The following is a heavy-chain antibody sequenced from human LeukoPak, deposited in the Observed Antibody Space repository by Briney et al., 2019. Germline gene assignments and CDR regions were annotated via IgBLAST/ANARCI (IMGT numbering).Heavy chain of an antibody. D-gene: IGHD6-13*01. V-gene: IGHV4-59*01. CDR2: IYYSGST. Sequence: SETLSLTCTVSGGSISSYYWSWIRQPPGKGLEWIGYIYYSGSTNYNPSLKSRVTISVDTSKNQFSLKLSSVTAADTAVYYCARDRGYSSSWYTSGWFGPWGQGTLVTVSS. CDR1: GGSISSYY. J-gene: IGHJ5*02. CDR3: ARDRGYSSSWYTSGWFGP.